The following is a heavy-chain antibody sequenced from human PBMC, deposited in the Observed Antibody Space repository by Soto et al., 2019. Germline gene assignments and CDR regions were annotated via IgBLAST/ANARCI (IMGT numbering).Heavy chain of an antibody. J-gene: IGHJ5*02. CDR1: GGSISSGGFS. CDR3: ARVINGRYCSGGTCYPPSRWFDP. CDR2: IYYNGST. V-gene: IGHV4-31*03. D-gene: IGHD2-15*01. Sequence: PSETLSLTCTVSGGSISSGGFSWSWIRQHPGKGLEWIGYIYYNGSTYYKPSLKSRVTISVDTSKNQLSMKLSSVTAADTAVYYCARVINGRYCSGGTCYPPSRWFDPWGQGTLVTVSS.